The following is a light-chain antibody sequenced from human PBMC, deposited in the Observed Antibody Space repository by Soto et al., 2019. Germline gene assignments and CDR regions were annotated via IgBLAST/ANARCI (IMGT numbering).Light chain of an antibody. V-gene: IGKV3-15*01. CDR1: QSVSNN. CDR3: QQYNTWRSIS. Sequence: EIVLTQSPGTLSLSPGERATLSCRASQSVSNNYLAWYQQKPGQAPRLLIYGASNRAAGTPARFTGSGSGTDFTLTISSLQSEDFAVYYCQQYNTWRSISFGQGTRLEIK. J-gene: IGKJ5*01. CDR2: GAS.